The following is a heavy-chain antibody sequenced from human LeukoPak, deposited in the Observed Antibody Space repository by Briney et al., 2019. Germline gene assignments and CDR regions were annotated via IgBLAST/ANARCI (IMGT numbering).Heavy chain of an antibody. Sequence: GGSLSLSCAASGFTFSSYSMTWVRQAPGKGLEWVSYISLSSTTIYYADSVKGRFTISRDDAKNSLYLQMNSLRDEDTAVYYCARVSGWPWDYWGQGTLVTVSS. CDR2: ISLSSTTI. V-gene: IGHV3-48*02. CDR1: GFTFSSYS. D-gene: IGHD2-15*01. CDR3: ARVSGWPWDY. J-gene: IGHJ4*02.